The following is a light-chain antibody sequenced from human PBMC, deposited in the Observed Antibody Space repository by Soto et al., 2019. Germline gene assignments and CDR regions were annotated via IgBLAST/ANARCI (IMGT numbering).Light chain of an antibody. CDR2: GAS. V-gene: IGKV3-15*01. Sequence: EIVMTQSPATLSVSPGETATLSCRASQSVGSAVAWYQHKPGQAPRLLIVGASIRATGVPGRFSGGGSGTEFTLTNSSPQTEDFSVYYCQQYNIWPPLTSGGGTTVEIK. J-gene: IGKJ4*01. CDR3: QQYNIWPPLT. CDR1: QSVGSA.